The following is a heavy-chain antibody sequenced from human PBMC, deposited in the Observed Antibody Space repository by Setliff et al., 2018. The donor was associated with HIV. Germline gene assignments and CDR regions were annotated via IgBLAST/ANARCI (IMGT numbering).Heavy chain of an antibody. V-gene: IGHV5-51*01. Sequence: GESLKLSCQGSGYRFTSHWIAWVRQMPGKGLEWMGIIYPGDSETRYSPSFQGQVTFSADKTVSTAYLQWSSLKPSDTAMYYCAREIRTIEGGALDIWGQGTLVTVSS. CDR3: AREIRTIEGGALDI. CDR2: IYPGDSET. CDR1: GYRFTSHW. D-gene: IGHD1-1*01. J-gene: IGHJ3*02.